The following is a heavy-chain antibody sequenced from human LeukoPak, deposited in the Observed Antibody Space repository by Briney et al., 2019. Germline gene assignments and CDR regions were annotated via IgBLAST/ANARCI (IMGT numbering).Heavy chain of an antibody. V-gene: IGHV3-74*01. CDR1: GVSFSSYW. Sequence: GGSLRLSCAASGVSFSSYWMHWVRKVPGKGLVWVARIQYDGSTTNYADSVKGRFTISRDNAKKTLYVQMNSLRAEDTAVYYCARALVAGVTLNALDIWGQGTMVTVSS. D-gene: IGHD2-15*01. CDR3: ARALVAGVTLNALDI. CDR2: IQYDGSTT. J-gene: IGHJ3*02.